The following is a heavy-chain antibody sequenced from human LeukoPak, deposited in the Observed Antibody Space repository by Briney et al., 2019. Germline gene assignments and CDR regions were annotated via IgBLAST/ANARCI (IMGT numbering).Heavy chain of an antibody. CDR3: AKAADYDILTGYYLDY. D-gene: IGHD3-9*01. CDR2: ITGGGDTT. J-gene: IGHJ4*02. CDR1: GFTFSSYA. Sequence: GGSLRLSCAASGFTFSSYAMTWGRQAPGKGLGWVSAITGGGDTTYYADSVNGRFTISRDNSKNTLYLQMHTLRADDTAIYYCAKAADYDILTGYYLDYWGQGTLVTVSS. V-gene: IGHV3-23*01.